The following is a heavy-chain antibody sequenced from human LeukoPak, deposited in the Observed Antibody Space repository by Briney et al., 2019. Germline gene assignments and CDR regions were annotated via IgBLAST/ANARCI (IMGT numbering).Heavy chain of an antibody. CDR2: IYYSGGT. D-gene: IGHD6-19*01. CDR1: GGSINYYY. V-gene: IGHV4-59*01. CDR3: AKYTHSSGFDY. Sequence: SETLSLTCTVSGGSINYYYWMWIRQPPGKGLEWIGYIYYSGGTHYNPSLKSRVTMLVDTSKNQFSLKLTAVTAADTAVYYCAKYTHSSGFDYWGQGTLVTVSS. J-gene: IGHJ4*02.